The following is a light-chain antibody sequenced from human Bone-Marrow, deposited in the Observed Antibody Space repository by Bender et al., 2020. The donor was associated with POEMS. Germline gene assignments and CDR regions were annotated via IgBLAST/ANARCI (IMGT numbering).Light chain of an antibody. CDR3: CSYAGSYTAYV. CDR1: NSDVGGYNS. CDR2: DVT. J-gene: IGLJ1*01. V-gene: IGLV2-11*01. Sequence: QSALTQPPSASGSLGQSVTISCTGTNSDVGGYNSVSWYQQHPGKVPKLMIYDVTKRPSGVPDRFSGSKSGKTASLTISGLQAEDEADYYCCSYAGSYTAYVFGTGTKVTVL.